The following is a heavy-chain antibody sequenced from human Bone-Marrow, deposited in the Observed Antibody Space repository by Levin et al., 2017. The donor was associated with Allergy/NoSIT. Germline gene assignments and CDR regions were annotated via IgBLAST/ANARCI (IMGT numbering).Heavy chain of an antibody. Sequence: SETLSLTCTVSGGTISSNYWSWIRQPPGKGLEWIGYISYSGSTNYNPSLKSRVTISVDTSKNQLSLKLSSVTAADTAVYFCARGVGQNDYWGQGTLVTVSS. CDR3: ARGVGQNDY. CDR1: GGTISSNY. D-gene: IGHD1-26*01. CDR2: ISYSGST. V-gene: IGHV4-59*01. J-gene: IGHJ4*02.